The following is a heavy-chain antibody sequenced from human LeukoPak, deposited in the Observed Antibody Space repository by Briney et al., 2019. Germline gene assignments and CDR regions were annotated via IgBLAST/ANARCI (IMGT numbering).Heavy chain of an antibody. CDR3: GRAGASWGPRWYYDF. D-gene: IGHD2-2*01. V-gene: IGHV3-7*01. J-gene: IGHJ4*02. CDR1: GFTFSDYF. CDR2: ILQDGRSER. Sequence: GGSLRLSCAASGFTFSDYFMTCVPQAPGGGLEWLAYILQDGRSERNYVDSVKGRFTISRDNAKHSLFLQINGPRVEDTAVYYCGRAGASWGPRWYYDFWGQGNLVTVSP.